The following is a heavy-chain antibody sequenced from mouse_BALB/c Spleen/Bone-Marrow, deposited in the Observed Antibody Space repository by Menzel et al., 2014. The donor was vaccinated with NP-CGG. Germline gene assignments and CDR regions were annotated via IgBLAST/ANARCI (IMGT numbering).Heavy chain of an antibody. V-gene: IGHV1-80*01. Sequence: QVRLKESGAELVRPGSSVKISCKASGYAFSSYWMNWVKQRPGQGLEWIGQIYPGDGDTNYNGKFKGKATLTADKPSSTAYMQLSSLTSEDSAVYFCARQYGNYFDYWGQGTTLTVSS. CDR3: ARQYGNYFDY. CDR1: GYAFSSYW. CDR2: IYPGDGDT. D-gene: IGHD2-10*02. J-gene: IGHJ2*01.